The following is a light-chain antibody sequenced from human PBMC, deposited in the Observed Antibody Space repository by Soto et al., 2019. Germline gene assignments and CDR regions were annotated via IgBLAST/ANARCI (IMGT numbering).Light chain of an antibody. CDR3: QSYDSSLSGYV. Sequence: QSVLTQPPSVSGAPGQRVTISCTGSNSNIGAGYDVHWYQQLPGTAPKLVIYVNSNRPSGVPDRFSSSKSGTSASLAIAGLQAEDEADYYCQSYDSSLSGYVFGTGTKLTVL. J-gene: IGLJ1*01. CDR1: NSNIGAGYD. CDR2: VNS. V-gene: IGLV1-40*01.